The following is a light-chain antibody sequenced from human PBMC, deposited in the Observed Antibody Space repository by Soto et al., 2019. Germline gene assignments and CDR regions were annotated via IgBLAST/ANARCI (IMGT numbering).Light chain of an antibody. CDR1: QSVSSSY. V-gene: IGKV3-20*01. J-gene: IGKJ2*01. CDR2: GAS. Sequence: EIVLTQSPGTLSLSPGERATLSCRASQSVSSSYLAWYQQKPGQAPRLLIYGASSRATGIPDRFSGSGSGTDFTLTISRLEPEDFAVYYCQQYHSYPYTFGQGTKLEIE. CDR3: QQYHSYPYT.